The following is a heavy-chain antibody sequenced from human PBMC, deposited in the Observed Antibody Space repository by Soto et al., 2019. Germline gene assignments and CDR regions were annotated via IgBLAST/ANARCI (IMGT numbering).Heavy chain of an antibody. CDR3: ARDERDDFYYYYYYMDV. J-gene: IGHJ6*03. CDR2: ISSSSSYI. CDR1: GFTFSSYS. V-gene: IGHV3-21*01. D-gene: IGHD3-3*01. Sequence: EVQLVESGGGLVKPGGSLRLSCAASGFTFSSYSMNWVRQAPGKGLEWVSSISSSSSYIYYADSVKGRFTISRDNAKNSLYLQMNSLRAEDTAVYYCARDERDDFYYYYYYMDVWGKGTTVTVSS.